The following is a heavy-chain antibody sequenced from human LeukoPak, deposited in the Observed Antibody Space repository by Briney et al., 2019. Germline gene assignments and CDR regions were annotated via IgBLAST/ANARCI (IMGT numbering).Heavy chain of an antibody. Sequence: GASVKVSCKASGGTFSSYAISWVRQAPGQGLEWMGGIIPIFGTANYVQKFQGRVTITADESTSTAYMELSSLRSEDTAVYYCAREFSYQRFLEWLGWFDPWGQGTLVTVSS. J-gene: IGHJ5*02. CDR1: GGTFSSYA. V-gene: IGHV1-69*01. D-gene: IGHD3-3*01. CDR3: AREFSYQRFLEWLGWFDP. CDR2: IIPIFGTA.